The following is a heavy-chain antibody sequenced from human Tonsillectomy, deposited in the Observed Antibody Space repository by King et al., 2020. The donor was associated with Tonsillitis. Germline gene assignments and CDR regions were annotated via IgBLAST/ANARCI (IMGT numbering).Heavy chain of an antibody. J-gene: IGHJ4*02. CDR2: IFSNDEK. CDR3: ARIYYSSGWYWTFDY. D-gene: IGHD6-19*01. V-gene: IGHV2-26*01. Sequence: TLKESGPVLVKPTETLTLTCTVSGFSLSDGRMGVGWIRQPPGKALEWLAHIFSNDEKSCRTSLKSSLTISKDGSNSQVVLTMTNVDPKVTATYYCARIYYSSGWYWTFDYWGQGTLVTVSS. CDR1: GFSLSDGRMG.